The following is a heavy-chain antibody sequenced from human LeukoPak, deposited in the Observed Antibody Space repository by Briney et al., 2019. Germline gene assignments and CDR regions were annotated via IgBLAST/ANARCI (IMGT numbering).Heavy chain of an antibody. D-gene: IGHD2-2*02. J-gene: IGHJ6*03. Sequence: PGGSLRLYCAASGFTVSSNYMSWVRQAPGKGLEWVSVIYSGGSTYYADSVKGRFTISRDNSKNTLYLQMNSLRAEDTAVYYCARDVPAHCSSTSCYRYYYYMDVWGKGTTVTVSS. CDR3: ARDVPAHCSSTSCYRYYYYMDV. CDR1: GFTVSSNY. V-gene: IGHV3-66*02. CDR2: IYSGGST.